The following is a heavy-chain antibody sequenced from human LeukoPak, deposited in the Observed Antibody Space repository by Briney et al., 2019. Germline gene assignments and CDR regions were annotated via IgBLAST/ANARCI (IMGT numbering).Heavy chain of an antibody. J-gene: IGHJ6*02. CDR3: ARDGYCGGDCYYSYYYGMDV. CDR2: ISYDGSNK. Sequence: GGSLRLSCAASGFTFSDYYMTWIRQAPGKGLEWVAVISYDGSNKYYADSVKGRFTISRDNSKNTLYLQMNSLRAEDTAVYYCARDGYCGGDCYYSYYYGMDVWGQGTTVTVSS. D-gene: IGHD2-21*02. CDR1: GFTFSDYY. V-gene: IGHV3-30*03.